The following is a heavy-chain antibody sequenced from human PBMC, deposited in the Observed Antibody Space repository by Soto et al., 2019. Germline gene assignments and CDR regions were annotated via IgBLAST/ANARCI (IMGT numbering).Heavy chain of an antibody. Sequence: ASVKVSCKASGYTFTGYYMHWVRQAPGQGLEWMGWINPNSGGTNYAQKFQGRVTMTRDTSISTAYMELSRLRSDDTAVYYCARAGNWKTSSNYFDYWGQGTMVTVYS. CDR2: INPNSGGT. J-gene: IGHJ4*02. CDR3: ARAGNWKTSSNYFDY. D-gene: IGHD1-20*01. CDR1: GYTFTGYY. V-gene: IGHV1-2*02.